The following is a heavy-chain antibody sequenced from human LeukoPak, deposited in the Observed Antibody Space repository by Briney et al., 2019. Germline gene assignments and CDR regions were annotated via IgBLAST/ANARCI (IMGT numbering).Heavy chain of an antibody. J-gene: IGHJ4*02. D-gene: IGHD3-22*01. CDR2: ISGSGGST. CDR3: AKGGSGRITMIVVVINYFDY. CDR1: GFTFSSYA. Sequence: GGSLRLSCAASGFTFSSYAMSWFRQAPGKGLEWVSAISGSGGSTYYADSVKGRFTISRDNSKNTLYLQMNSLRAEDTAVYYCAKGGSGRITMIVVVINYFDYWGQGTLVTVSS. V-gene: IGHV3-23*01.